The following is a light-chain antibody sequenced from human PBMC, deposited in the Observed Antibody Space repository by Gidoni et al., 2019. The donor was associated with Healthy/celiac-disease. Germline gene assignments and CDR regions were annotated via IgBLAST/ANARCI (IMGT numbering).Light chain of an antibody. CDR2: GKN. CDR3: NSRDSSGNHYV. CDR1: SLRSYY. V-gene: IGLV3-19*01. Sequence: SSELTQDPAVSVALGQTVRITCHGDSLRSYYASWYQQKPGQAPVLVSYGKNNRPSGIPDRFAGSSAGNTASLTITGAQAEDEADYYCNSRDSSGNHYVFGTGTKVTVL. J-gene: IGLJ1*01.